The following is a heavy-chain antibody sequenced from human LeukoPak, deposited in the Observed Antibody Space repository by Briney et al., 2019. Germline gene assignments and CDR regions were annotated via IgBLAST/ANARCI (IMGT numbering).Heavy chain of an antibody. CDR1: GFTFSSFA. V-gene: IGHV3-21*01. CDR3: ARDTLETDFDY. CDR2: ISPGGEET. D-gene: IGHD1-1*01. J-gene: IGHJ4*02. Sequence: GSLRLSCSASGFTFSSFAMNWVRQAPGKGLEWVSSISPGGEETYYADSVKGRFTISRDNAKNTLYLQMNGLRAEDTAVYYCARDTLETDFDYWGQGTLVTVSS.